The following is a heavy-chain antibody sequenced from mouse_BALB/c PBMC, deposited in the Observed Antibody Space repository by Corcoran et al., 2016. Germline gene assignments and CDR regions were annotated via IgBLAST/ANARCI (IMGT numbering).Heavy chain of an antibody. V-gene: IGHV1S136*01. J-gene: IGHJ1*01. CDR3: ARDRYWYFDV. CDR2: IYPYNDDT. D-gene: IGHD2-14*01. CDR1: GYTFTSYV. Sequence: EVQLQQSGPELVKPGASVKMSCKASGYTFTSYVMHWVKQKPGQGLEWIGYIYPYNDDTKYNEEFKGKATLTSDKSSSTAYMELNSLTSEDSAVYYCARDRYWYFDVWGAGTTVTVSS.